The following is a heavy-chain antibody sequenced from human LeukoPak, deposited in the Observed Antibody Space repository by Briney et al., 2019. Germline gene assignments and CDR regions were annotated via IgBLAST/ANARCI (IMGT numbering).Heavy chain of an antibody. CDR2: INPNSGGT. D-gene: IGHD6-19*01. Sequence: PRASVKVSCKASGYTFTGYYMHWVRQAPGQGLEWMGWINPNSGGTNYAQKFRGRVTMTRDTSISTAYMELSRLRSDDTAVYYCASPIAVAGISPFDYWGQGTLVTVSS. CDR1: GYTFTGYY. J-gene: IGHJ4*02. CDR3: ASPIAVAGISPFDY. V-gene: IGHV1-2*02.